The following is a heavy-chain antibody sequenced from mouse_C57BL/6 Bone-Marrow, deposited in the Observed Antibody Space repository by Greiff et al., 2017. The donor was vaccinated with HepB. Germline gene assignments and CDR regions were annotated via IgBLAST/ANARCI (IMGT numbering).Heavy chain of an antibody. D-gene: IGHD1-1*01. Sequence: EVKVEESGPGLVKPSQSLSLTCSVTGYSITSGYYWNWIRQFPGNKLEWMGYISYDGSNNYNPSLKNRISITRDTSKNQFFLKLNSVTTEDTATYYCASLLLLYFDVWGTGTTVTVSS. CDR3: ASLLLLYFDV. CDR1: GYSITSGYY. CDR2: ISYDGSN. V-gene: IGHV3-6*01. J-gene: IGHJ1*03.